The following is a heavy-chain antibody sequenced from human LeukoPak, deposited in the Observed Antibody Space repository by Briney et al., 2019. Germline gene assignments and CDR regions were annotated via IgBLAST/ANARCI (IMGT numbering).Heavy chain of an antibody. V-gene: IGHV4-59*08. J-gene: IGHJ5*02. CDR2: IYYSGST. D-gene: IGHD3-22*01. Sequence: PSETLSLTCTVSGGSISSYYWSWIRQPPGKGLEWIGYIYYSGSTNYKSSLKSRVTISVDTSKNQFSLNLTSVTAADTAIYYCARADLAMILTWGQGTQVTVSS. CDR1: GGSISSYY. CDR3: ARADLAMILT.